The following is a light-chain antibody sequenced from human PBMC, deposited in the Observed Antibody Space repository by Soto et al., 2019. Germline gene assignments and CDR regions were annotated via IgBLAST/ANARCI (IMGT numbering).Light chain of an antibody. V-gene: IGLV2-14*01. J-gene: IGLJ3*02. CDR3: SSYTSSSGV. CDR2: DVS. Sequence: QSALTQPASVSGSPGQSITISCTGTSSDVGGYNYVSWYQQHPGKAPKLMIYDVSNRPSGVSNRFSGSKSGNTASLTISGLQAEGEADYYCSSYTSSSGVFGGGTQLTVL. CDR1: SSDVGGYNY.